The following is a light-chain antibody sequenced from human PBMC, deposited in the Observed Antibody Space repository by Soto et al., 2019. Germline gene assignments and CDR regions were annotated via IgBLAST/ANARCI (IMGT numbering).Light chain of an antibody. J-gene: IGKJ3*01. Sequence: DIQMTQSPSSLSASVGDRVTITCRASQGISNDLAWYQQKPGKVPKLLIYAASTLQSGVPSRFSGSGSGTDFTLTISSLQPEDVATYYCQKYNSAPRVTFGPGTKGDIK. V-gene: IGKV1-27*01. CDR1: QGISND. CDR3: QKYNSAPRVT. CDR2: AAS.